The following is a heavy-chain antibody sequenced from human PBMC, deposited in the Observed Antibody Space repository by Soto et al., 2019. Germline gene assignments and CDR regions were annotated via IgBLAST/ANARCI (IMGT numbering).Heavy chain of an antibody. V-gene: IGHV3-53*04. CDR1: GFTVSSNY. J-gene: IGHJ6*02. D-gene: IGHD2-15*01. CDR2: IYSGGST. CDR3: ARTTLYCSGGSCNLDYYYYYGMDV. Sequence: EVQLVESGGGLVQPGGSLRLSCAASGFTVSSNYMSWVRQAPGKGLEWVSVIYSGGSTYYADSVKGRFTISRHNSKNTLYLQMNSLRAEDTAVYYCARTTLYCSGGSCNLDYYYYYGMDVWGQGTTVTVSS.